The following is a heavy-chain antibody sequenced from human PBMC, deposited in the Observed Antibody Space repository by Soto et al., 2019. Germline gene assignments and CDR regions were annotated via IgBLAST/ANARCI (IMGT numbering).Heavy chain of an antibody. D-gene: IGHD2-2*01. J-gene: IGHJ4*02. V-gene: IGHV1-24*01. Sequence: QVQLVQSGAEVKKPGASVKASCKVSGYTLTELSMHWVRQAPGKGLEWMGGFDPEDGETIYAQKFQGRVTMTEDTSTHTAYMDLSSVRSEDTALYYCASKHCIRTNRYAEGYFDYWGQSTLVSVSS. CDR3: ASKHCIRTNRYAEGYFDY. CDR1: GYTLTELS. CDR2: FDPEDGET.